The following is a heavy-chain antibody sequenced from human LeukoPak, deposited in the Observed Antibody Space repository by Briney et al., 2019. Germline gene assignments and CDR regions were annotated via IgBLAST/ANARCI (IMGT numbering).Heavy chain of an antibody. CDR3: AREYYYDSSGYSHFDDAFDI. D-gene: IGHD3-22*01. Sequence: GASVKVSCKASGYTFTGYYMHWVRQAPGQGLEWMGWINPNSGGTNYVQKFQGRVTMTRDTSISTAYMELSRLRSDDTAVYYCAREYYYDSSGYSHFDDAFDIWGQGTMVTVSS. V-gene: IGHV1-2*02. CDR1: GYTFTGYY. CDR2: INPNSGGT. J-gene: IGHJ3*02.